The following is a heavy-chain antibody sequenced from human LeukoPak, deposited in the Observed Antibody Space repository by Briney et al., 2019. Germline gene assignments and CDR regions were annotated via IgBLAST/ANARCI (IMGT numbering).Heavy chain of an antibody. CDR2: ISGGGDTT. CDR1: GFTFSTYA. V-gene: IGHV3-23*01. J-gene: IGHJ6*02. Sequence: GSLRLSCAASGFTFSTYAMSWVRQAPGKGLEWVLAISGGGDTTHYADSVKGRFTISRDNSKNTLYLQMNDLRAEDTAVYYCAKGRNIPMDVWGQGTTVTVSS. CDR3: AKGRNIPMDV.